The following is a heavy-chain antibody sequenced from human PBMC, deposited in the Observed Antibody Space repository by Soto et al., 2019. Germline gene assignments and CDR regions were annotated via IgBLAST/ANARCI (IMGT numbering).Heavy chain of an antibody. CDR3: ARDREAGDNFYYGMDV. D-gene: IGHD7-27*01. CDR2: IYTRASL. Sequence: PSETLSLTCRISGADFNTYAWTWIRQPAGTGWEWIGRIYTRASLNYNPSSRLRVTLSVDTSTNQVSLKLASVTAADTAVYYCARDREAGDNFYYGMDVWGQGTTVTVS. V-gene: IGHV4-4*07. J-gene: IGHJ6*02. CDR1: GADFNTYA.